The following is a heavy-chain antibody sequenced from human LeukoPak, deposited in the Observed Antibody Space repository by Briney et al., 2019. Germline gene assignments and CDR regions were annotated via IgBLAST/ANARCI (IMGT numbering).Heavy chain of an antibody. CDR3: AKMSWPRFED. CDR1: GFTFSIYD. D-gene: IGHD5-12*01. J-gene: IGHJ4*02. CDR2: ISGSGGST. Sequence: GGSLRLSCAASGFTFSIYDMSWVRQAPGKGLEWVSSISGSGGSTYYADSVKGRFTISRDNSKNTLYLQMNGLRAEDTAVYYCAKMSWPRFEDWGQGTLVTVSS. V-gene: IGHV3-23*01.